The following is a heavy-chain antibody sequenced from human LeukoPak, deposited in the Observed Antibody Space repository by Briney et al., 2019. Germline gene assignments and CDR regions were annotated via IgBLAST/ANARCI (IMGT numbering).Heavy chain of an antibody. J-gene: IGHJ4*02. D-gene: IGHD1-26*01. V-gene: IGHV3-53*01. CDR3: ARAVIIVGAPYFDY. CDR2: IYSGGST. CDR1: GLLSGFSANY. Sequence: PGGSLRLSCAASGLLSGFSANYMSWVRQAPGKGLEWVSVIYSGGSTYYADSVKGRFTISRDNSRSTLYLQMNSLRAEDTAVYYCARAVIIVGAPYFDYWGQGTLVTVSS.